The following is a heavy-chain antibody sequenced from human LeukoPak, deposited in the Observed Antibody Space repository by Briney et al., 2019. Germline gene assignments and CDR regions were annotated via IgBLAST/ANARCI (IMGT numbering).Heavy chain of an antibody. J-gene: IGHJ4*02. CDR3: ASPGRGDYGDY. V-gene: IGHV4-39*07. Sequence: PSETLSLTCTVSGASLSSHNYYWGWLRQPPGTGLEWIGGMYYSGHTHYYLSLKSRVTISVDTSKNQFSLKLSSVTAADTAMYYCASPGRGDYGDYWGQGTLVTVSS. CDR1: GASLSSHNYY. D-gene: IGHD4-17*01. CDR2: MYYSGHT.